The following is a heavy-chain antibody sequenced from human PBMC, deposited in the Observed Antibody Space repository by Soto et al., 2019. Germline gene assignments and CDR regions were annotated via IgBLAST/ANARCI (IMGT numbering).Heavy chain of an antibody. D-gene: IGHD6-13*01. CDR2: IKPDGSEK. CDR3: ARWGFIGEIAAASTFDC. V-gene: IGHV3-7*05. CDR1: GFIFSSDW. Sequence: GGTHRLSCAAAGFIFSSDWMSWGRQAPGKGLKRVANIKPDGSEKYYVASVKGRYTISRDNAKNSLYLQMNSLRAEDTAVYYCARWGFIGEIAAASTFDCGVQGSL. J-gene: IGHJ4*02.